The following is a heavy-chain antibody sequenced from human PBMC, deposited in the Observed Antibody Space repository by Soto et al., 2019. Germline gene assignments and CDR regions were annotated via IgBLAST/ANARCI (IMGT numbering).Heavy chain of an antibody. Sequence: PGWYPEISCEVSVDIFASYWINWVRQTPGKGLEWLGRIDPSDSNTNYSPSFQGHVIISAHKSINTAYLQWSSLKASYSAMHLFASLARSGGHF. J-gene: IGHJ1*01. V-gene: IGHV5-10-1*01. CDR3: ASLARSGGHF. D-gene: IGHD6-25*01. CDR1: VDIFASYW. CDR2: IDPSDSNT.